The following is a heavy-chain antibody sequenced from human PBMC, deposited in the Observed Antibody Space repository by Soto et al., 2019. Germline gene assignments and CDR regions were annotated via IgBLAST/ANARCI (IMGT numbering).Heavy chain of an antibody. D-gene: IGHD3-10*01. V-gene: IGHV3-23*01. J-gene: IGHJ4*02. CDR3: AKGASGLLWFCDF. Sequence: EVQLLESGGGLVQPGGSLRLSCAASRFTFSTNAMSWVRQAPGKGLEWVSTISGSAANTYYADSVKGRFTISRDNSKNTLYLEMNTLRAEDTAVYYCAKGASGLLWFCDFWGQGTLVTVSS. CDR1: RFTFSTNA. CDR2: ISGSAANT.